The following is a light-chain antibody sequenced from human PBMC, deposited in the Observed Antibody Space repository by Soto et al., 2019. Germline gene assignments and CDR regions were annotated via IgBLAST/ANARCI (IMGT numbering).Light chain of an antibody. CDR2: GAS. J-gene: IGKJ1*01. CDR1: QSVSNNY. CDR3: HQRQSWPRA. V-gene: IGKV3-11*01. Sequence: EIVLTHSPGTLCLSPGERSTLSCRASQSVSNNYLAWYQQKPGQAPRLPIYGASNRAAGIPARFSGSGSGTDFTLTISDVQPEDFAIYYCHQRQSWPRAFGQGTKVDI.